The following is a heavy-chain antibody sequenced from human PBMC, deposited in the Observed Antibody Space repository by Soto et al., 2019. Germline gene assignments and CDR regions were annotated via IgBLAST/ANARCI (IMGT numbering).Heavy chain of an antibody. V-gene: IGHV3-23*01. Sequence: DVQLLESGGGLVQPGGSLRLSCAASGFTFSTYAMSWVRQAPGKGLEWVSAISGSGASTYYADSVKGRFTISRDNSKDTLYLQMNSLRAEDTAVYYCAKDVAATPLNLRYNKHDYWGQGTLVTVSS. J-gene: IGHJ4*02. CDR3: AKDVAATPLNLRYNKHDY. D-gene: IGHD2-15*01. CDR2: ISGSGAST. CDR1: GFTFSTYA.